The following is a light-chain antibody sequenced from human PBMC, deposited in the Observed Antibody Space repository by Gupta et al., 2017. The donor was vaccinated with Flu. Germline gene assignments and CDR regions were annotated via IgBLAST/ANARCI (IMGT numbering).Light chain of an antibody. V-gene: IGLV3-25*03. Sequence: YELPQPPSEAVSPRQTARTTCSGDALPKQFVYLYQQKPGHAPVLVIYTYGQRHPVITERFPGSNSETTVTLTISGVQAEDEADYYCEAADNSKTYVVFGGGTKLTVL. CDR3: EAADNSKTYVV. CDR1: ALPKQF. J-gene: IGLJ3*02. CDR2: TYG.